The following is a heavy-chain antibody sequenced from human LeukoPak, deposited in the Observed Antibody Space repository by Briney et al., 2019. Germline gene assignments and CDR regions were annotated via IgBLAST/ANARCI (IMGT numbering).Heavy chain of an antibody. CDR2: IIPIVGTA. J-gene: IGHJ6*04. Sequence: EASVKVSCKASGGTFSSYAISWVRQAPGQGLEWMGGIIPIVGTANYAQKFQGRVTITADKSTSTAYMELSSLRSEDTAVYYCASGYCSGGSCSYYYYYGMDVWGKGTTVTVSS. V-gene: IGHV1-69*06. D-gene: IGHD2-15*01. CDR3: ASGYCSGGSCSYYYYYGMDV. CDR1: GGTFSSYA.